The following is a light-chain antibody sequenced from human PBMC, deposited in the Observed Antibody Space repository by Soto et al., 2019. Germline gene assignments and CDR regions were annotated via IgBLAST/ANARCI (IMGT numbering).Light chain of an antibody. CDR2: DVI. J-gene: IGLJ1*01. Sequence: QSVLTQPASVSGSPGQSITISCTGTNSDVGGHNYVSWYQQHPGKAPKLMIYDVIYRPSGVSNRFSGSKSGNTASLTISGLQAEDEADYFCSSYTSAITYVFGTGTKLTVL. CDR1: NSDVGGHNY. V-gene: IGLV2-14*01. CDR3: SSYTSAITYV.